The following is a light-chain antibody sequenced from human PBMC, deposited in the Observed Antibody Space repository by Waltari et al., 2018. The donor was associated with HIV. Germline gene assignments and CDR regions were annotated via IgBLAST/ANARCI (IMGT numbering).Light chain of an antibody. CDR3: QQANSFPRT. CDR2: AAS. V-gene: IGKV1-12*01. Sequence: IQMTQSHSSVSASVGDRITITCRASQRISSWLAWYQQKPGKAPKLLIYAASILQSGVPSRFSGRGSGTDFTLTISSLQPEDFATYYCQQANSFPRTFGGGTKVEIK. CDR1: QRISSW. J-gene: IGKJ4*01.